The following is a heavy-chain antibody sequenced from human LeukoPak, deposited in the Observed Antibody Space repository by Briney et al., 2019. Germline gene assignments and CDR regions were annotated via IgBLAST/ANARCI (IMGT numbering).Heavy chain of an antibody. CDR3: ARDGSGWYGYYFDY. CDR2: ISSSGSTI. V-gene: IGHV3-48*04. Sequence: GGSLRLSCAASGFTFSSYAMHWVRQAPGKGLEWVSYISSSGSTIYYADSVKGRFTISRDNAKNSLYLQMNSLRAEDTAVYYCARDGSGWYGYYFDYWGQGTLVTVSS. J-gene: IGHJ4*02. CDR1: GFTFSSYA. D-gene: IGHD6-19*01.